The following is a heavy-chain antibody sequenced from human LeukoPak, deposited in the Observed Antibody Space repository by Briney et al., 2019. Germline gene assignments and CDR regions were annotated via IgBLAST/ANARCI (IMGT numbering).Heavy chain of an antibody. V-gene: IGHV4-59*07. D-gene: IGHD4-11*01. CDR2: VDHTGST. J-gene: IGHJ6*03. Sequence: ADTLSLICTVSDDSITMYYWTWIRQPPGKGLEWIGYVDHTGSTKFNPSLNGRVSISRDTSNNFFSLRLRSVTAADTAVYFCARGRVSSSTWYSTYYYFFYMDFWGKGTTVTVSS. CDR3: ARGRVSSSTWYSTYYYFFYMDF. CDR1: DDSITMYY.